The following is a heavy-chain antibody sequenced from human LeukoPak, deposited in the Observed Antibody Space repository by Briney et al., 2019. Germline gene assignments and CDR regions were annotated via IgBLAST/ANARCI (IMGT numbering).Heavy chain of an antibody. V-gene: IGHV3-23*01. CDR1: RFTFSSYG. J-gene: IGHJ4*02. D-gene: IGHD4-23*01. Sequence: GASLRLSCATSRFTFSSYGMSWVRQAPGKGLEWVSAISGSSGTAYYADSVKGRFTISRDNSKNTLYLQMNSLRAEDTAVYYCAKDRGYGGNSALDYWGQGTLVIVSS. CDR3: AKDRGYGGNSALDY. CDR2: ISGSSGTA.